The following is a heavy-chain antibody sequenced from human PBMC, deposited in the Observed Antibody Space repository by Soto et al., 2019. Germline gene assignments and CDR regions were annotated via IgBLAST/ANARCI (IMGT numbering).Heavy chain of an antibody. D-gene: IGHD6-19*01. Sequence: GGSLRLSCAASGFTVSSNYMSWVRQAPGKGLEWVSVIYSGCSTYYADSVKGRFTISRDNSKNTLYLQMNSLRAEDTAVYYCATGIAVADGAFDIWGQGTMVTVSS. J-gene: IGHJ3*02. V-gene: IGHV3-66*01. CDR1: GFTVSSNY. CDR2: IYSGCST. CDR3: ATGIAVADGAFDI.